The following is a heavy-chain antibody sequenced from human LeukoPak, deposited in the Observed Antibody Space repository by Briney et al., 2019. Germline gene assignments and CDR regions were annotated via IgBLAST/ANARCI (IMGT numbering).Heavy chain of an antibody. J-gene: IGHJ4*02. D-gene: IGHD3-16*02. CDR2: INPNSGGT. Sequence: ASVKVSCKASGYTFTGYYMHWVRQAPGQGLEWMGGINPNSGGTNYAQKFQGRVTMTRDTSISTAYMELSRLRSDDTAVYYCARGRMITFGGVIVNNYYFDYWGQGTLVTVSS. CDR1: GYTFTGYY. V-gene: IGHV1-2*02. CDR3: ARGRMITFGGVIVNNYYFDY.